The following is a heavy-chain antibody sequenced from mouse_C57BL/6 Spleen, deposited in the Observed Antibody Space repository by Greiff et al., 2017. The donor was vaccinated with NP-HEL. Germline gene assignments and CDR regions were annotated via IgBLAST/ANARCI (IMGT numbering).Heavy chain of an antibody. CDR2: FYPGSGSI. CDR3: ARHGELGRGYYAMDY. Sequence: QVQLQQSGAELVTPGASVKLSCKASGYTFTEYTIHWAKQRSGQGLAWLGWFYPGSGSIKYKEKLQGKANLSADKSASTVYMELSSLTSEDSAVYFCARHGELGRGYYAMDYWGQGTSVTVSS. J-gene: IGHJ4*01. V-gene: IGHV1-62-2*01. CDR1: GYTFTEYT. D-gene: IGHD4-1*01.